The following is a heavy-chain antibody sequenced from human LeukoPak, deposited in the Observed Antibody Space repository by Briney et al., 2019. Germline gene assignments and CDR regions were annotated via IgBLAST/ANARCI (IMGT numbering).Heavy chain of an antibody. CDR1: GYTFTVYY. J-gene: IGHJ3*02. D-gene: IGHD3-10*01. CDR2: INPNSGGT. Sequence: ASVKVSCKASGYTFTVYYMHWVRQAPGQGLGWMGWINPNSGGTNYAQKFQGWVTMTMDTSISTAYMDLSRLRSDDTAVYYCARDLELLWFGEPIVGAFDIWGQGTMVTVSS. CDR3: ARDLELLWFGEPIVGAFDI. V-gene: IGHV1-2*04.